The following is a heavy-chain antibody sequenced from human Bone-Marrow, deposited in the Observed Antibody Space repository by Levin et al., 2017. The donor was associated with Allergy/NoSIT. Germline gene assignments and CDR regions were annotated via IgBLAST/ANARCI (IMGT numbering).Heavy chain of an antibody. J-gene: IGHJ4*02. CDR2: ISSSGTTM. Sequence: GESLKISCEASGFTFSDYEMNWVRQAPGKGLEWLSYISSSGTTMYYADSVKGRFTISRDNAKNSLYLQMNSLRAEDTAVYYCARGDTDFDFWGQGNMVTVSS. D-gene: IGHD5-18*01. CDR1: GFTFSDYE. V-gene: IGHV3-48*03. CDR3: ARGDTDFDF.